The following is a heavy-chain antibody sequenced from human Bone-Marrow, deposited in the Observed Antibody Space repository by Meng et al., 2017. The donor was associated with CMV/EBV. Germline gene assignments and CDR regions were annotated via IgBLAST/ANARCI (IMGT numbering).Heavy chain of an antibody. J-gene: IGHJ5*02. CDR3: ARAKITMVRGGNWFDP. CDR1: GYTFTSYD. Sequence: ASVKVSCKASGYTFTSYDINWVRQATGQGLEWMGWMNPNSGNTGYAQKFQGRVTMTRNTSISTAYMELRRLRSDDTAVYYCARAKITMVRGGNWFDPWGQGTLVTVSS. CDR2: MNPNSGNT. D-gene: IGHD3-10*01. V-gene: IGHV1-8*01.